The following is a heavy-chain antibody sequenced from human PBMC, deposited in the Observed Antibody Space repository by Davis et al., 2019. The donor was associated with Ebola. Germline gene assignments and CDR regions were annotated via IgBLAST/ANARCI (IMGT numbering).Heavy chain of an antibody. Sequence: ASVKVSCKTSGFGFDNYGISWVRQAPGQGLEWMGWINTYNGNTNYAQKVQGRVTMTTDTSTGTAYLDLRSLRSDDTAVYFCARTSIVGTTTTASDIWGQGTLVTVSS. V-gene: IGHV1-18*01. CDR1: GFGFDNYG. CDR2: INTYNGNT. CDR3: ARTSIVGTTTTASDI. J-gene: IGHJ3*02. D-gene: IGHD1-26*01.